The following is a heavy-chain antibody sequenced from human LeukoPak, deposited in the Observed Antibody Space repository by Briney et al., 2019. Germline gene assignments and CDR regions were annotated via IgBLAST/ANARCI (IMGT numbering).Heavy chain of an antibody. J-gene: IGHJ3*02. V-gene: IGHV1-69*04. CDR1: GGTFSSYA. CDR2: IIPILGIA. Sequence: ASVKVSCKASGGTFSSYAISWVRQAPGQGLEWMGRIIPILGIANYAQKFQGRVTITADKSTSTAYMELSSLRSEDTAVYYCARAKRSSYAFDIWGQGTMVTVSS. CDR3: ARAKRSSYAFDI.